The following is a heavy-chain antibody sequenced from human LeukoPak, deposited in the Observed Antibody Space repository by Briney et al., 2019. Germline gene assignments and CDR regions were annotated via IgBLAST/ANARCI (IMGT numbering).Heavy chain of an antibody. CDR2: ISAYNGNT. V-gene: IGHV1-18*01. CDR1: GYTFTSYG. D-gene: IGHD2-15*01. Sequence: ASVKVSCKASGYTFTSYGISWVRQAPGQGLEWMGWISAYNGNTNYAQKLQGRVTMTTDTSTSTAYMELRSLRSEDTAVYYCARESYCSGGSCYQSNAFDIWGQGTMVTVSS. J-gene: IGHJ3*02. CDR3: ARESYCSGGSCYQSNAFDI.